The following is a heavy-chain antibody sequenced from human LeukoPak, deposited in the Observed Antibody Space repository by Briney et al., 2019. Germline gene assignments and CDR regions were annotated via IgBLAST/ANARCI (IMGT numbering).Heavy chain of an antibody. CDR2: IYSGGST. CDR3: ARATWFGELFWFDP. D-gene: IGHD3-10*01. Sequence: GGSLRLSCAASGFTVSSNYMSWVRQAPGKGLEWVSVIYSGGSTYYADSVKGRFTISRDNSKNTLYLQMNSLRAEDTAVYYCARATWFGELFWFDPWGQETLVTVSS. J-gene: IGHJ5*02. V-gene: IGHV3-53*01. CDR1: GFTVSSNY.